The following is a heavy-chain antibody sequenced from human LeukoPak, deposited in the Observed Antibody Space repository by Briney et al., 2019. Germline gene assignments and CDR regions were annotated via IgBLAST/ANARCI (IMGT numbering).Heavy chain of an antibody. Sequence: PSETLSLTCTVSGYSSSSGYNWGWIRQPPGKGLEWIGSIYHSGSTYYNPSLKSRVTISVDTSKNQFSLKLSSVTAADTAVYYCARDGGYCSGGSCYYYYGMDVWGQGTTVTVSS. J-gene: IGHJ6*02. V-gene: IGHV4-38-2*02. CDR3: ARDGGYCSGGSCYYYYGMDV. CDR2: IYHSGST. CDR1: GYSSSSGYN. D-gene: IGHD2-15*01.